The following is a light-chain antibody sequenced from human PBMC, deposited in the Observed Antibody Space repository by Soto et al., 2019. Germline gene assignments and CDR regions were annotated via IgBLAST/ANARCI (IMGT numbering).Light chain of an antibody. CDR3: QKYNSAPLT. CDR1: QSIAPY. Sequence: DVQMTQSPSSLSASVGDRVTITCRASQSIAPYLAWFQQKPGKVPKLLIYATSTLQSGVPSRFSGSGSGTECTLTISSLQPEDVATYYCQKYNSAPLTFGGGTKVEIK. CDR2: ATS. J-gene: IGKJ4*01. V-gene: IGKV1-27*01.